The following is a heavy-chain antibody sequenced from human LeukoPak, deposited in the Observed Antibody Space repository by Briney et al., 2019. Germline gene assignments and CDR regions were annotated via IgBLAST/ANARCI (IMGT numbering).Heavy chain of an antibody. CDR3: ARRAVRGVIGFDP. CDR1: GDSVSSNSAA. V-gene: IGHV6-1*01. J-gene: IGHJ5*02. CDR2: TYYRSKWYK. D-gene: IGHD3-10*01. Sequence: SQTLSLTCAISGDSVSSNSAAWHWIRQSPSRGLEWLGRTYYRSKWYKDYAVSVKSRITINADTSKNQFALQLNSVTPEDTAVYYCARRAVRGVIGFDPWGQGTPVTVSS.